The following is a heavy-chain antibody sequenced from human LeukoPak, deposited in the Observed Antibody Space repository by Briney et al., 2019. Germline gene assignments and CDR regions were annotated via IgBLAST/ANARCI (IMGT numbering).Heavy chain of an antibody. CDR3: ARLGMAASYLYDSSGDKFDY. V-gene: IGHV4-31*03. J-gene: IGHJ4*02. D-gene: IGHD3-22*01. CDR2: IYYSGTV. Sequence: KTSETLSLTCTVSGGSISSGGYYWSWIRQHPGKGLEWIGYIYYSGTVYYNPSLRSRVSISVDTSKNQFSLKLSSVSVADTAVYYCARLGMAASYLYDSSGDKFDYWGQGTLVTVSS. CDR1: GGSISSGGYY.